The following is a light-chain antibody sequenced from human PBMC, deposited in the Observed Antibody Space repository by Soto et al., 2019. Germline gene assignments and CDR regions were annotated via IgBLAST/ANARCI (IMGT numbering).Light chain of an antibody. V-gene: IGKV3-20*01. CDR3: HQYGTAPRT. CDR1: QTIVGGY. Sequence: EIVLTQSPGTLSLSPGETATLSCRASQTIVGGYLAWYQQKPGQAPRLLIFGVSNRATGIPDRFSGSGSGTEFTLTINRLEPEDFAVYYCHQYGTAPRTFGQGTKVEI. CDR2: GVS. J-gene: IGKJ1*01.